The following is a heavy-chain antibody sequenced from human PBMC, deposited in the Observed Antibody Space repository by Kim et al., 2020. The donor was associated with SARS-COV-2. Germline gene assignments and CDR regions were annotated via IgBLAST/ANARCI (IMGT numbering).Heavy chain of an antibody. J-gene: IGHJ4*02. CDR3: TRDRQSSR. D-gene: IGHD6-13*01. Sequence: GGSLRLSCAASGFSLNVNFMNWVRQAPGKGLEWVSTINGAGGTYYADSVKGRFTISRDNSNNTLSLQMNSLRGEDTAMYYCTRDRQSSRWGQGTRVTVSS. CDR1: GFSLNVNF. CDR2: INGAGGT. V-gene: IGHV3-53*01.